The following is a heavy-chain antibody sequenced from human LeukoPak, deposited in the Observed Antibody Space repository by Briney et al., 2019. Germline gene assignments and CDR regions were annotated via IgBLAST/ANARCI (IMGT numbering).Heavy chain of an antibody. V-gene: IGHV3-48*02. CDR1: GSTFSDYS. Sequence: GGSLRLSCAASGSTFSDYSMNWVRQAPGKGLEWVSYISSGASTIYYADSVKGRFTISRDNAKNSLYLQMNSLREEDTAVYYCASGHYYDYWGQGTLVTVSS. CDR2: ISSGASTI. D-gene: IGHD3-22*01. CDR3: ASGHYYDY. J-gene: IGHJ4*02.